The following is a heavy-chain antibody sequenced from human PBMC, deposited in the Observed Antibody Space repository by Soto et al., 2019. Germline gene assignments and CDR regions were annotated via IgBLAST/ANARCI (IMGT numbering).Heavy chain of an antibody. V-gene: IGHV4-31*03. J-gene: IGHJ5*02. CDR3: ARVVVVAASENWFDP. CDR2: IYYSGST. CDR1: GGSISSGGYY. D-gene: IGHD2-15*01. Sequence: PSETLSLTCTVSGGSISSGGYYWSWIRQHPGKGLEWIGYIYYSGSTYYNPSLKSRVTISVDTSKNQFSLKLSSVTAADTAVYYCARVVVVAASENWFDPWGQGTLVTVS.